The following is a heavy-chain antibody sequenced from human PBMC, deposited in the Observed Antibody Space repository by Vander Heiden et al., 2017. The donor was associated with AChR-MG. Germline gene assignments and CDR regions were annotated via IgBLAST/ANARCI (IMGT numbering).Heavy chain of an antibody. Sequence: QVQLQESGPGLVKPSETLSLTCTVSAGSIPGYYWTWVRQPPGKGLEWIGYVYGGGTTNYNPSLKSRITISLDTSRNQFSLRLTSVTAADSAVYYGARGDSSGWYSPYHYGMDVWGKGTTVAVSS. CDR1: AGSIPGYY. D-gene: IGHD6-19*01. CDR3: ARGDSSGWYSPYHYGMDV. J-gene: IGHJ6*04. V-gene: IGHV4-59*01. CDR2: VYGGGTT.